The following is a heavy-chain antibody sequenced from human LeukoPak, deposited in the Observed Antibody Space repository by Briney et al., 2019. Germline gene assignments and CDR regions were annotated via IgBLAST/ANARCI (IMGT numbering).Heavy chain of an antibody. V-gene: IGHV3-23*01. CDR3: AKAHPRYSSSWYFSRTGSHYYYYGMDV. CDR1: GFTFSSYA. J-gene: IGHJ6*02. D-gene: IGHD6-13*01. Sequence: GGSLRLSCAASGFTFSSYAMSWVRQAPGKGLEWVSAISGSGGSTYYADSVKGRFTISRDNSKNTLYLQMNSLRAEDTAVYYCAKAHPRYSSSWYFSRTGSHYYYYGMDVWGQGTTVTVSS. CDR2: ISGSGGST.